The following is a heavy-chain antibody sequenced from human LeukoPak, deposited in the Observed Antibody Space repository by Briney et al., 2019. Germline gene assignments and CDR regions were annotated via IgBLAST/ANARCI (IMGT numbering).Heavy chain of an antibody. Sequence: GGSLRLSCAASGFTFSSYAMSWVRQAPGKGLEWVSAVSGSGGSTYYADSVKGRFTISRDNSKDTLYLQMNSLRAEDTAVYYCANGNPTYYDFWSGYYTGDYWGQGTLVTVSS. CDR1: GFTFSSYA. CDR3: ANGNPTYYDFWSGYYTGDY. D-gene: IGHD3-3*01. CDR2: VSGSGGST. V-gene: IGHV3-23*01. J-gene: IGHJ4*02.